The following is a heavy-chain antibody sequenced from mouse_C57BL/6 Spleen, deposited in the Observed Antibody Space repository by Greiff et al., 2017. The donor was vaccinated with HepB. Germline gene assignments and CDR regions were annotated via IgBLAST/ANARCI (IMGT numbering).Heavy chain of an antibody. CDR2: ISSGGSYT. D-gene: IGHD2-1*01. J-gene: IGHJ2*01. Sequence: EVKLMESGGDLVKPGGSLKLSCAASGFTFSSYGMSWVRQTPDKRLEWVATISSGGSYTYYPDSVKGRFTISRDNAKNTLYLQMSSLKSEDTAMYYCARSKGSTMGMFDDWGQGTTHTVSS. CDR1: GFTFSSYG. V-gene: IGHV5-6*01. CDR3: ARSKGSTMGMFDD.